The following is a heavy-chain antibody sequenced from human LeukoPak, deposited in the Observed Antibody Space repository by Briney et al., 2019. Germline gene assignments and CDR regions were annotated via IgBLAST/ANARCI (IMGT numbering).Heavy chain of an antibody. CDR1: GFTVSSNY. CDR3: VRDEGSLLPRY. Sequence: PGRSLRLSCAASGFTVSSNYMSWVRQAPGKGLEWVSVIYSGGSTYYADSVKGRFTISRDNSKNTLYLQMNSLRAEDTAVYYCVRDEGSLLPRYWGQGTLVTVSS. V-gene: IGHV3-66*01. D-gene: IGHD3-22*01. CDR2: IYSGGST. J-gene: IGHJ4*02.